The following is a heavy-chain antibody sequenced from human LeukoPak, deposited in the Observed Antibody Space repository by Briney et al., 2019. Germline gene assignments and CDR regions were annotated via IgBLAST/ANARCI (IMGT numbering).Heavy chain of an antibody. CDR1: GFTFSSYW. V-gene: IGHV3-7*01. Sequence: GGSLRLSCVASGFTFSSYWMTWVRQAPGKGLEWVANIKQDGSEKYYVDSVKGRFTISRDNAKNSLYLQMNSLRAEDTAVYYCARDPPLIAAAGSRYFQHWGQGTLVTVSS. J-gene: IGHJ1*01. D-gene: IGHD6-13*01. CDR2: IKQDGSEK. CDR3: ARDPPLIAAAGSRYFQH.